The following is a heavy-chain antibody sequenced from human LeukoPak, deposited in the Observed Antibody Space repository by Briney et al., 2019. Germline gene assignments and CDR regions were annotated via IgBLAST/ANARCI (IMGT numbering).Heavy chain of an antibody. CDR3: ARAGGKMATIKNYFDY. V-gene: IGHV4-59*01. Sequence: SETLSLTCTVSGGSINTNYWSWIRQPPGKELEWIGYIFYSGTITYNPSLKSRVSISVDTSKNQFSLKLSSVTAADTAVYYCARAGGKMATIKNYFDYWGQGTLVTVSS. CDR2: IFYSGTI. J-gene: IGHJ4*02. D-gene: IGHD5-24*01. CDR1: GGSINTNY.